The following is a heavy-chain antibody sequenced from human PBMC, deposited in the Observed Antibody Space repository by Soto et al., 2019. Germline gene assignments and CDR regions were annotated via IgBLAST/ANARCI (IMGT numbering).Heavy chain of an antibody. V-gene: IGHV3-23*01. CDR3: AKASTLPDV. Sequence: PGGSLRLSCAASGFTFSNYAMGWVRQAPGKGLEWVSGISGSGDSTFYADSVKGRFTISRDNSENTLYLQMNSLRVEDTAVYYCAKASTLPDVWGQGTTVTVSS. CDR2: ISGSGDST. J-gene: IGHJ6*02. CDR1: GFTFSNYA.